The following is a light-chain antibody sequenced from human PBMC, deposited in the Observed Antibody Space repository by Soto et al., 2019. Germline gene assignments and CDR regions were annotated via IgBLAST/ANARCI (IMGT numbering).Light chain of an antibody. CDR2: DVS. J-gene: IGKJ1*01. CDR1: QSVSSSF. Sequence: VVLTQSPGTLSLSPGERATLSCRASQSVSSSFLAWYQLKPGQAPRLLIYDVSTRAPGIPDRFSGSGSGTDFTLSISRLEPEDFAVYYCQQYGSSPWTFGQGTKVDIK. V-gene: IGKV3-20*01. CDR3: QQYGSSPWT.